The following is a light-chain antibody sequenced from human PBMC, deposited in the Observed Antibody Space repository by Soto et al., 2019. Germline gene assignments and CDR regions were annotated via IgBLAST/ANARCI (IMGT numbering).Light chain of an antibody. J-gene: IGKJ1*01. V-gene: IGKV3-15*01. CDR2: DAS. CDR3: QQYGNLPWT. CDR1: QTISGT. Sequence: EIVMTQSPATLSASPGGRATISCRASQTISGTLAWYQQKPGQAPRLLIHDASTRAPGFPARFSGSGSGTDFTLTLSSLQSEDFAIYYCQQYGNLPWTFGQGTKVEIK.